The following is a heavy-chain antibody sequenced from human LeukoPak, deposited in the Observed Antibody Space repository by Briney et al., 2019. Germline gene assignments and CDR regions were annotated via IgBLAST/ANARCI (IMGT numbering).Heavy chain of an antibody. CDR2: ISGSGGST. V-gene: IGHV3-23*01. D-gene: IGHD3-10*01. Sequence: GSLRLSCAASGFTFSSYGMSWVRQAPGKGLEWVSAISGSGGSTYYADSVKGRFTISRDNSKNTLYLQMNSLRAEDTAVYYCAKGRIVRGVTEPIFDYWGQGTLVTVSS. J-gene: IGHJ4*02. CDR3: AKGRIVRGVTEPIFDY. CDR1: GFTFSSYG.